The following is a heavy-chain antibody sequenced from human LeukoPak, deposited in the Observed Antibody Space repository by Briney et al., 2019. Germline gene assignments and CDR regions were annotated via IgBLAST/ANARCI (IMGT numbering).Heavy chain of an antibody. CDR2: ISGSGGST. V-gene: IGHV3-23*01. Sequence: QSGGSLRLSCAASGFTFSSYAMSWVRQAPGKGLEWVSAISGSGGSTYYADSVKGRFTISRDNAKNSLYLQMNSLRAEDTAVYYCARGLALYDILTGYYNKGGFDYWGQGTLVTVSS. D-gene: IGHD3-9*01. J-gene: IGHJ4*02. CDR1: GFTFSSYA. CDR3: ARGLALYDILTGYYNKGGFDY.